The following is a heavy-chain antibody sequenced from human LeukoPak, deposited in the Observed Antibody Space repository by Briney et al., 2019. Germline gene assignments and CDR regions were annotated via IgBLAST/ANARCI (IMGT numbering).Heavy chain of an antibody. V-gene: IGHV4-59*08. CDR1: GGSIGNYY. CDR2: IYYSGST. Sequence: SETLSLTCTVSGGSIGNYYWNWIRQPPGKGPEWIGYIYYSGSTNYNPSLKSRVGISVDTSRIQFSLRLDSVTATDTAVYYCTAGFSSYYFNYWGQGTLVTVSS. J-gene: IGHJ4*02. CDR3: TAGFSSYYFNY. D-gene: IGHD2-21*02.